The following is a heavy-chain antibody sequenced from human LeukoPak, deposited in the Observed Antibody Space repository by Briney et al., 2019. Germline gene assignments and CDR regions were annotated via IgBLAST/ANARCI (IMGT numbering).Heavy chain of an antibody. CDR3: ANGALEICSSTTCYLDY. J-gene: IGHJ4*02. V-gene: IGHV1-69*13. Sequence: ASVKVSCKASGGTFTSYAISWVRQAPGQGLEWMGGIIPIFGTANYAQRLQGRVTITADESTSTAYMELSSLRSEDTAVYYCANGALEICSSTTCYLDYWGQGTPVTVSS. CDR2: IIPIFGTA. CDR1: GGTFTSYA. D-gene: IGHD2-2*01.